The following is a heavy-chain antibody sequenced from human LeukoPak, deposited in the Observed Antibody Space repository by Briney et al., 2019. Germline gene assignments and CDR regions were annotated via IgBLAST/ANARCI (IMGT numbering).Heavy chain of an antibody. J-gene: IGHJ4*02. V-gene: IGHV3-7*03. D-gene: IGHD3-10*01. CDR3: ARERTGVINRFDY. Sequence: PGGSLRLSCAASGFTFSSYWMSWVRQAPGKGLEWVANIKQDGSEKYYVDSVKGRFTISRDNAKNSLYLQMNSLRAEDTAVYYCARERTGVINRFDYWGQGTLVTVSS. CDR1: GFTFSSYW. CDR2: IKQDGSEK.